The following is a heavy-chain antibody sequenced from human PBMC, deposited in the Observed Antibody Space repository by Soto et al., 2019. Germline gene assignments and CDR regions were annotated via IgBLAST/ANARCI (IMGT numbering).Heavy chain of an antibody. D-gene: IGHD3-10*01. CDR2: IYHSGST. J-gene: IGHJ6*02. CDR1: GGSISSSNW. V-gene: IGHV4-4*02. Sequence: PSETLSLTCAVSGGSISSSNWWSWVRQPPGKGLEWIGEIYHSGSTNYNPSLKSRVTISVDKSKNQFSLKLSSVTAADTAVYYCARFAGVLDRYYYGMDVWGQGTTVTVSS. CDR3: ARFAGVLDRYYYGMDV.